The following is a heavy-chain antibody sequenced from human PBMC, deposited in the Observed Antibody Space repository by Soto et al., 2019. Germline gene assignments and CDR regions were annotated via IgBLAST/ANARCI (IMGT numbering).Heavy chain of an antibody. CDR2: IYYSGST. CDR3: ARTIVVVVAAIPWFDP. Sequence: QLQLQESGPGLVKPSETLSLTCTVSGGSISSSSYYWGWIRQPPGKGLEWIGSIYYSGSTYYNPSLKRRVTISVDTSKNQFSLKLSSVTAADTAVYYCARTIVVVVAAIPWFDPWGQGTLVTVSS. CDR1: GGSISSSSYY. J-gene: IGHJ5*02. D-gene: IGHD2-15*01. V-gene: IGHV4-39*01.